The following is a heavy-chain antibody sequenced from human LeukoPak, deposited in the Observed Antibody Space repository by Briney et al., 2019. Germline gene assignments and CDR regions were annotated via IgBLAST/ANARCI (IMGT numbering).Heavy chain of an antibody. Sequence: SETLSLTCTVSGGSISSYYWSWIRQPPGKELEWIGYICYSGSTNYNPSLKSRVTISVDTSKNQFSLKLSSVTAADTAIYYCARDSQQLAPYFDYWGQGTLVTVSS. CDR1: GGSISSYY. CDR2: ICYSGST. J-gene: IGHJ4*02. D-gene: IGHD6-13*01. CDR3: ARDSQQLAPYFDY. V-gene: IGHV4-59*01.